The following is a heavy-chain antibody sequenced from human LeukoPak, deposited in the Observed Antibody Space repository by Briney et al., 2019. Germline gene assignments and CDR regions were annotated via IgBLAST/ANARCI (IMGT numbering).Heavy chain of an antibody. J-gene: IGHJ6*03. D-gene: IGHD1-7*01. CDR2: VYYSGTT. Sequence: SETLSLTCTVSGGSVSSSSSYWAWLRQTPGRGLEWIGGVYYSGTTYYNTSLESRVTISEDTSRNRFSLMLSSVTAADTAVYYCVRQNSDYYYYYLDVWGEGTTVIVSS. V-gene: IGHV4-39*01. CDR1: GGSVSSSSSY. CDR3: VRQNSDYYYYYLDV.